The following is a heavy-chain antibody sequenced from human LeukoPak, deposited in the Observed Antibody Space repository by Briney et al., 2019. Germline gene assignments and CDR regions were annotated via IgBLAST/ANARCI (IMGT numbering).Heavy chain of an antibody. Sequence: SETLSLTCTVSGGSISSYYWSWIRQPPGKGLEWIGSIYYSGSTYYNPSLKSRVTISVDTSKNQFSLKLSSVTAADTAVYYCAREATGVEGDIWGQGTMVTVSS. V-gene: IGHV4-59*12. CDR3: AREATGVEGDI. J-gene: IGHJ3*02. D-gene: IGHD3-3*01. CDR1: GGSISSYY. CDR2: IYYSGST.